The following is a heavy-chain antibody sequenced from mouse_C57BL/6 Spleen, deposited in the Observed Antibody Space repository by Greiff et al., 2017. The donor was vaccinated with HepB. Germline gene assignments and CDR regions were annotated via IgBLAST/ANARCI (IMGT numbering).Heavy chain of an antibody. D-gene: IGHD3-2*02. CDR1: GYTFTDYN. Sequence: VQLQQSGPELVKPGASVKMSCKASGYTFTDYNMHWVKQSHGKSLEWIGYINPNNGGTSYNQKFKGKATLTVNKSSSTAYMELRSLTSEDSAVYYCARKLDSSGYPFAYWGKGTLVTVSA. V-gene: IGHV1-22*01. J-gene: IGHJ3*01. CDR3: ARKLDSSGYPFAY. CDR2: INPNNGGT.